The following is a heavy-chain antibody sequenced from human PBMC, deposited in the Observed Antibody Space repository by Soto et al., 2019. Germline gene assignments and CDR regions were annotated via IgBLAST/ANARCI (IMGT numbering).Heavy chain of an antibody. V-gene: IGHV4-4*02. Sequence: SETLSLTCTVSGGSISSSNLWTWVRQPPGKGLEWIGEIYHGGSTNYNPSLKSRVTISVDKSKNQFSLRLSSVTAADTAVYYCARSPRSIAAGGIDYWGPGSRVTVSS. CDR2: IYHGGST. D-gene: IGHD6-13*01. CDR3: ARSPRSIAAGGIDY. J-gene: IGHJ4*02. CDR1: GGSISSSNL.